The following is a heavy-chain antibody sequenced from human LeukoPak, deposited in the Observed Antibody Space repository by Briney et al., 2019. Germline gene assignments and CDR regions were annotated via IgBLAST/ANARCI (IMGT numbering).Heavy chain of an antibody. CDR2: MNPNSGNT. D-gene: IGHD6-13*01. CDR1: GFTFTSYD. Sequence: ASVKVSCKASGFTFTSYDINWVRQAPGQGLEWMGWMNPNSGNTRYAQKVQGRITMTRDTSISTAYMELRSLRSDDTAVYYCARDQGIAAAGNDYWGQGTLVTVSS. V-gene: IGHV1-8*01. CDR3: ARDQGIAAAGNDY. J-gene: IGHJ4*02.